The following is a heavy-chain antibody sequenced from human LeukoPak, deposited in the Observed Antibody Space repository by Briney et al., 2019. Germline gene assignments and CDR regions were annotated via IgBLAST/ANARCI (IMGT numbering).Heavy chain of an antibody. D-gene: IGHD3-22*01. CDR3: ARFPEVYDSSGYYDY. CDR2: IRYDGSNK. V-gene: IGHV3-30*02. J-gene: IGHJ4*02. Sequence: PGGSLRLSCAASGFTFSSYGMHWVRQAPGKGLEWVAFIRYDGSNKYYADSVKGRFTISRDNSKNTLYLQMNSLRAEDTAVYYCARFPEVYDSSGYYDYWGQGTLVTVSS. CDR1: GFTFSSYG.